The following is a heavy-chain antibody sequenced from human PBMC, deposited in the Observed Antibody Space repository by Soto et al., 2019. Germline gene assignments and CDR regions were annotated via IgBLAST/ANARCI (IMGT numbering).Heavy chain of an antibody. V-gene: IGHV4-34*01. CDR1: GGSFSDYY. J-gene: IGHJ4*02. CDR3: ARQPGGNGWRLDS. D-gene: IGHD6-19*01. CDR2: INHSGST. Sequence: SETLSLTCAVYGGSFSDYYWNWIRQPPGKGLEWIGEINHSGSTDYNPSLESRVTISIDTFKNQFSLKLNSVTAADTAVYYCARQPGGNGWRLDSWGQGILVTVSS.